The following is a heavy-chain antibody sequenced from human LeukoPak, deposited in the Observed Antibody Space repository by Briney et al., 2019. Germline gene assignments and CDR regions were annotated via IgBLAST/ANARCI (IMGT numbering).Heavy chain of an antibody. Sequence: GGSLRLSCAASGFTVSSNYMSWVRQAPGKGLEWVSVIYSGGSTYYADSVKGRFTISRDNSKNTLCLQMNSLRAEDTAVYYCARDSFAGYDSSGYSSYDYWGQGTLVTVSS. CDR1: GFTVSSNY. J-gene: IGHJ4*02. CDR3: ARDSFAGYDSSGYSSYDY. V-gene: IGHV3-66*01. CDR2: IYSGGST. D-gene: IGHD3-22*01.